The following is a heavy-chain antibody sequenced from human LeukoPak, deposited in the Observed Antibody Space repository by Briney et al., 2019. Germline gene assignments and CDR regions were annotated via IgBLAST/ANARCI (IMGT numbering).Heavy chain of an antibody. CDR1: GGTFSSYA. CDR3: ARRHATWDAFDI. J-gene: IGHJ3*02. Sequence: GSSVKVSCKASGGTFSSYAISWARQAPGQGLEWMGRIIPILGTANYAQKFQGRVTITADESTSTAYMELSSLRSEDTAVYYCARRHATWDAFDIWGQGTMVTVSS. CDR2: IIPILGTA. V-gene: IGHV1-69*11.